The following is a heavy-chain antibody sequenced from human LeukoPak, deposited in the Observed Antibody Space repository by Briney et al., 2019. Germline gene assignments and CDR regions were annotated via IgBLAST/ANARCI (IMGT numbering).Heavy chain of an antibody. CDR3: ARSRGGHGDYGSWFDP. CDR1: GASISSDY. CDR2: IHYTGTT. Sequence: SETLSLTCTVSGASISSDYWNWVRQPPGKGLEWLGYIHYTGTTNYNPSLKSRVTISVDTSKNQFSLKLSSVTAADTAVYYCARSRGGHGDYGSWFDPRGQGTLVTVSS. D-gene: IGHD4-17*01. J-gene: IGHJ5*02. V-gene: IGHV4-59*01.